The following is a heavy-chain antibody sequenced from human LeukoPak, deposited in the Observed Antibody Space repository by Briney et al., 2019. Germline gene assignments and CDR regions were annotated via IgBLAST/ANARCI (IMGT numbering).Heavy chain of an antibody. CDR1: GGSISSYY. J-gene: IGHJ6*02. CDR2: IYYSGST. Sequence: PSETLSLTCTVSGGSISSYYWSWIRQPPGKGLEWIGYIYYSGSTNHNPSLKSRVTISVDTSKNQFSLKLSSVTAADTAVYYCAGLNDFWSGYPYYYYYGMDVWGQGTTVTVSS. CDR3: AGLNDFWSGYPYYYYYGMDV. V-gene: IGHV4-59*01. D-gene: IGHD3-3*01.